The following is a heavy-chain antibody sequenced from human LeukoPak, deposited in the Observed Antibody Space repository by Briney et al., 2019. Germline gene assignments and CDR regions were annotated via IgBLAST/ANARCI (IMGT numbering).Heavy chain of an antibody. D-gene: IGHD4-17*01. J-gene: IGHJ4*02. CDR2: ISYDGSNK. Sequence: GGSLRLSCAASGFTFSSYAMHWVRQAPGKGLEWVAVISYDGSNKCYADSVKGRFTISRDNSKNTLYLQMNSLRAEDTAVYYCARGGDDYDFDYWGQGTLVTVSS. CDR3: ARGGDDYDFDY. V-gene: IGHV3-30-3*01. CDR1: GFTFSSYA.